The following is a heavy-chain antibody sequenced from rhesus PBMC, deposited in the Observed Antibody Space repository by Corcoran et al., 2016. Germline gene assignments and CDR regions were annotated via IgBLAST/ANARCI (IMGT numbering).Heavy chain of an antibody. CDR3: ARDPSDYGIRFDV. D-gene: IGHD4-29*01. CDR2: IYGNSGST. CDR1: GGSFRSYW. V-gene: IGHV4-160*01. Sequence: QVQLQESGPGLVKPAETLSLPCAVSGGSFRSYWWGGIRQPPGKGLEWIGSIYGNSGSTEYNPSLKSRATISRDTSKNQISLKLSSVTAADTAVYYCARDPSDYGIRFDVWGPGVLVTVSS. J-gene: IGHJ5-1*01.